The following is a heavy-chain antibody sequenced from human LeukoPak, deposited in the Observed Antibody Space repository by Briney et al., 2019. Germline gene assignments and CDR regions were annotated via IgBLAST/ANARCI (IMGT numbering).Heavy chain of an antibody. J-gene: IGHJ4*02. CDR3: AKEVGPDLGA. Sequence: GRSLRLSCAASGFTFSSYAIHWVLQPPGKGLAWVAIIWYDGSKTYYAESVKGRFTISRDNSNNMAYLQMSSLRVEDTAVYFCAKEVGPDLGAWGQGTLVTVSS. D-gene: IGHD1-26*01. CDR2: IWYDGSKT. CDR1: GFTFSSYA. V-gene: IGHV3-33*06.